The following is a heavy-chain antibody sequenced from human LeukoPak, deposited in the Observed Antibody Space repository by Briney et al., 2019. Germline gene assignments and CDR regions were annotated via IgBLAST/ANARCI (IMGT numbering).Heavy chain of an antibody. CDR3: ARDITMIVVAPFDP. V-gene: IGHV3-30*03. D-gene: IGHD3-22*01. J-gene: IGHJ5*02. CDR1: GFTFSSYG. CDR2: ISYDGSNK. Sequence: GGSLRLSCAASGFTFSSYGMHWVRQAPGKGLEWVAVISYDGSNKYYADSVKGRFTISRDNSKNTLYLQMNSLRAEDTAVYYCARDITMIVVAPFDPWGQGTLVTVSP.